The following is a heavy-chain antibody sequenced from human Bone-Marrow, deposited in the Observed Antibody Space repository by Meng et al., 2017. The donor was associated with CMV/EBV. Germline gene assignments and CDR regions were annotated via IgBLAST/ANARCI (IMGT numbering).Heavy chain of an antibody. J-gene: IGHJ4*02. CDR1: GGSISSYY. CDR3: ARMIAAAFDY. D-gene: IGHD6-13*01. V-gene: IGHV4-59*01. CDR2: IYYSGST. Sequence: SETLSLTCTVSGGSISSYYWSWVRQPPGKGLEWIGYIYYSGSTNYNPSLKSRVTISVDTSQNQFSLKLSSVTAADTAVYYCARMIAAAFDYWGLGTLVTVSS.